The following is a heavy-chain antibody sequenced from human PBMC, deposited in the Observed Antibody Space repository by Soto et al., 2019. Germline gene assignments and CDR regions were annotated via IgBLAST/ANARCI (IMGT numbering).Heavy chain of an antibody. CDR3: SRMASSGSLNWFDP. CDR2: MNHCSGNA. V-gene: IGHV1-8*01. Sequence: QVQLVQSGAEVKKPGSSVKVSCKASGYIFTNYDINWVRQATGQGLEWMGWMNHCSGNAFYAHKFQGRVTMTRNIAIGTAYMEVSILGSEDTAGYYSSRMASSGSLNWFDPWGQGTPVTVSS. CDR1: GYIFTNYD. D-gene: IGHD3-10*01. J-gene: IGHJ5*02.